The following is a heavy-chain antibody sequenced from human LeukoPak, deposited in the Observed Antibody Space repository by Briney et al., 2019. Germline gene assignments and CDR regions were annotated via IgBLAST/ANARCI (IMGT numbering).Heavy chain of an antibody. CDR2: ISAYNGNT. V-gene: IGHV1-18*01. Sequence: ASVKVSCKASGYTFTSYGISWVRQAPGQGLEWMGWISAYNGNTNYAQKLQGRVTMTTDTSTSTAYMELRSLRSDDTAVYYCARVYSSTQSYYYYYYMDVWGKGTTVTVSS. CDR3: ARVYSSTQSYYYYYYMDV. D-gene: IGHD5-18*01. J-gene: IGHJ6*03. CDR1: GYTFTSYG.